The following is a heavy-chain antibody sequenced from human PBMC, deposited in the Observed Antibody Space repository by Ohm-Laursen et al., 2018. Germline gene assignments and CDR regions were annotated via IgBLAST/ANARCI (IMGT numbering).Heavy chain of an antibody. J-gene: IGHJ6*02. D-gene: IGHD3-22*01. V-gene: IGHV4-39*07. CDR3: ASWTPTSSGTPRGSYGMDV. CDR1: GGSISSSSYY. CDR2: INHSGST. Sequence: SETLSLTWIVSGGSISSSSYYWGWIRQPPGKGLEWIGEINHSGSTNYNASLKSRVTISVDTSKNQFSLKLSSVTAADTAVYYCASWTPTSSGTPRGSYGMDVWGQGTTVTVSS.